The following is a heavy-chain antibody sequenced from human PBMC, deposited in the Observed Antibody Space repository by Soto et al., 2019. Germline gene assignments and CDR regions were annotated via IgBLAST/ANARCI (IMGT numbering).Heavy chain of an antibody. D-gene: IGHD3-3*01. Sequence: QVQLVQSGAEVKKPGASVKVSCKASGYTFTSYGISWVRQAPGQGLEWMGWISAYNGNTNYAQKLQGRVTMTTDTSXXTAYMELRSLRSDDTAGYYCARERVYDFWSGPMDVWGQGTTVTVSS. V-gene: IGHV1-18*01. CDR3: ARERVYDFWSGPMDV. J-gene: IGHJ6*02. CDR1: GYTFTSYG. CDR2: ISAYNGNT.